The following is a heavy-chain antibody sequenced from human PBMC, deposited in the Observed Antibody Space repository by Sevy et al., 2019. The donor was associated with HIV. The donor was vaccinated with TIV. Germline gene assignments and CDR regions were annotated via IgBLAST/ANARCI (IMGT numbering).Heavy chain of an antibody. CDR2: IYPGDSDT. Sequence: ESLKISCKGSGYSFTSYWIGWVRQMPGKGLEWMGIIYPGDSDTRYSPSFQGQVTISADKSISTAYLKWSSLKASDTAMYYCARHWPGEDIVVEVAALAFDMWGQGTMVTVSS. CDR3: ARHWPGEDIVVEVAALAFDM. D-gene: IGHD2-15*01. V-gene: IGHV5-51*01. J-gene: IGHJ3*02. CDR1: GYSFTSYW.